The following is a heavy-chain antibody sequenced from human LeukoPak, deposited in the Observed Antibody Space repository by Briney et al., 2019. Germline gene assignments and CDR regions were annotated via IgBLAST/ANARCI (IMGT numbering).Heavy chain of an antibody. D-gene: IGHD6-13*01. CDR2: IKQDGSEK. CDR1: GFTFSTYW. Sequence: GGSLRLSCATSGFTFSTYWMSWVRQAPGKGLEWVANIKQDGSEKYYVDSVKGRFTISRDNAKNSLYLQMNSLRAEDTAVYYCAREKYSSSWYDYWGQGTLVTVSS. CDR3: AREKYSSSWYDY. J-gene: IGHJ4*02. V-gene: IGHV3-7*01.